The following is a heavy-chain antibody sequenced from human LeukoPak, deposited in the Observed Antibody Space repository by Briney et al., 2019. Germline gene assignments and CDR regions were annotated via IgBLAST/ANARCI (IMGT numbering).Heavy chain of an antibody. CDR1: GYTFTSYG. Sequence: GASVKVSCKASGYTFTSYGISWVRQAPGQGLEWMGWISAYNGNTNYAQKLQGRVTMTTDTSTSTAYMELRSLRSDGTAVYYCARGTTHYYDSSGDAFDIWGQGTMVTVSS. J-gene: IGHJ3*02. CDR3: ARGTTHYYDSSGDAFDI. V-gene: IGHV1-18*01. CDR2: ISAYNGNT. D-gene: IGHD3-22*01.